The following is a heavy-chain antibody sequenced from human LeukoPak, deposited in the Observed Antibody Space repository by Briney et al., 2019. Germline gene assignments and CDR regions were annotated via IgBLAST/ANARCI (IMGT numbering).Heavy chain of an antibody. CDR1: GFTFSSYW. CDR3: ARDHSDYVRVGLDY. Sequence: GGSLRLSCAASGFTFSSYWMSWVHQAPGKGLEWVANIKQDGSGKYYVDSVKGRFTISRDNAKNSLYLQMNSLRAEDTAVYFCARDHSDYVRVGLDYWGQGTLVTVSS. J-gene: IGHJ4*02. CDR2: IKQDGSGK. V-gene: IGHV3-7*01. D-gene: IGHD5-12*01.